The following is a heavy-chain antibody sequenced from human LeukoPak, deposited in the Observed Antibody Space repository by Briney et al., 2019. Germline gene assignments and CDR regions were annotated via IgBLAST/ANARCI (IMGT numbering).Heavy chain of an antibody. CDR1: GGSFSGFY. Sequence: SETLSLTCAIYGGSFSGFYWSWIRQPPGTGLEWIGEVNLSGGAFYNPSPKSRVTISIDTSKQQFFLKLRSVAAADTAHYYCASGVGYLFPTNWGQGTLVTVSS. D-gene: IGHD5-18*01. V-gene: IGHV4-34*01. J-gene: IGHJ4*02. CDR3: ASGVGYLFPTN. CDR2: VNLSGGA.